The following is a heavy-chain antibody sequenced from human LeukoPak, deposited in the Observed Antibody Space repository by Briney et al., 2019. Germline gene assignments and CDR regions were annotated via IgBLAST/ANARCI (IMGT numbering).Heavy chain of an antibody. CDR1: GYTFTGYY. J-gene: IGHJ5*02. D-gene: IGHD2-15*01. Sequence: ASVKVSCTASGYTFTGYYMHWVRQAPGQGLEWMGWINPNSGGTNYAQKFQGWVTMTRDTSISTAYMELSRLRSDDTAVYYCARGRSGADLSRFDPWGQGTLVTVSS. CDR2: INPNSGGT. V-gene: IGHV1-2*04. CDR3: ARGRSGADLSRFDP.